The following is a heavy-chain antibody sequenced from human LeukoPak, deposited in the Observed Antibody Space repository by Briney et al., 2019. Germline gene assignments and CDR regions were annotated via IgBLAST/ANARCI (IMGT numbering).Heavy chain of an antibody. CDR1: GFTFSSYW. V-gene: IGHV3-7*02. D-gene: IGHD6-19*01. CDR2: IKQDGSEI. Sequence: GGSLRLSCAASGFTFSSYWLTWVRQAPGKGLEWVANIKQDGSEINYVGSVKGRFTISRDNAKNSLYLQLNSLRAEDTAVYYCTTTGWKGVFDYWGQGTLVTVSS. J-gene: IGHJ4*02. CDR3: TTTGWKGVFDY.